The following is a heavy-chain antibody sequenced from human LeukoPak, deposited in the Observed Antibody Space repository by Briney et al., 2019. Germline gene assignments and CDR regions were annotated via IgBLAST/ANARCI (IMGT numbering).Heavy chain of an antibody. CDR1: GYTFTGYY. V-gene: IGHV1-2*02. J-gene: IGHJ4*02. CDR2: INPNSGGT. D-gene: IGHD3-16*01. Sequence: GASVKVSCKASGYTFTGYYMHWVRQAPGQGLEWMGWINPNSGGTNYAQKFQGRVTMTRNTSISTAYMELSSLRSEDTAVYYCARGALGVIDYWGQGTLVTVSS. CDR3: ARGALGVIDY.